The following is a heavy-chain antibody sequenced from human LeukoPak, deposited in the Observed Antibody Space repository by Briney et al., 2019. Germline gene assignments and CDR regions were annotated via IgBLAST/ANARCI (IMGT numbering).Heavy chain of an antibody. Sequence: GGSLRLSCAASGFTFSNAWMSWVRLAPGKGLEWVGRIKSKTDGGTTDYAAPVKGRFTISRDDSKNTLYLQMNSLKTEDTAVYYCTTGADPFYGSGSYYKLDYWGQGTLVTVSS. CDR1: GFTFSNAW. CDR2: IKSKTDGGTT. D-gene: IGHD3-10*01. J-gene: IGHJ4*02. V-gene: IGHV3-15*01. CDR3: TTGADPFYGSGSYYKLDY.